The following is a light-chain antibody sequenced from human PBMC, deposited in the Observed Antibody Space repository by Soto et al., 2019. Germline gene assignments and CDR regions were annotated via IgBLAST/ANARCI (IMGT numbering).Light chain of an antibody. CDR3: QQSYSTLMYT. V-gene: IGKV1-39*01. Sequence: DIQMTQFPSSLSASVGDRVTITCRASQSISTNLSWYQKKPGKAPKLLIYAASTLQSGVPLRFSGSGSGTDFSLTISSLQPEDFATYYCQQSYSTLMYTFGQGTKLKIK. CDR2: AAS. J-gene: IGKJ2*01. CDR1: QSISTN.